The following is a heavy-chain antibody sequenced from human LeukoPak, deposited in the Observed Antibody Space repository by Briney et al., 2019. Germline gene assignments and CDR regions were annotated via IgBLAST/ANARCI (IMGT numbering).Heavy chain of an antibody. Sequence: ASVKVSCKASGYTFTSYGISWVRQAPGQGLEWMGWISAYNGNTNYAQKLQGRVTMTTDTSTSTAYMELRSLRSDDTAVYYCARDRDGRCSGGSCYSDWFDPWGQGTLVTVSS. D-gene: IGHD2-15*01. V-gene: IGHV1-18*01. CDR1: GYTFTSYG. CDR2: ISAYNGNT. J-gene: IGHJ5*02. CDR3: ARDRDGRCSGGSCYSDWFDP.